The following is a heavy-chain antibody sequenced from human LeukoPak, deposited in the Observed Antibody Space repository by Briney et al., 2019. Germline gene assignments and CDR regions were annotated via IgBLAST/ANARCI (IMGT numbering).Heavy chain of an antibody. CDR3: ARDLGGYGDYY. D-gene: IGHD4-17*01. CDR2: FYYSGST. Sequence: SETLSLTCTVSGGSISSSSYYWGWIRQPPGKGLEWIGSFYYSGSTYYNPSLKSRVTISVDTSKNQFSLKLSSVTAADTAVYYCARDLGGYGDYYWGQGTLVTVSS. J-gene: IGHJ4*02. CDR1: GGSISSSSYY. V-gene: IGHV4-39*07.